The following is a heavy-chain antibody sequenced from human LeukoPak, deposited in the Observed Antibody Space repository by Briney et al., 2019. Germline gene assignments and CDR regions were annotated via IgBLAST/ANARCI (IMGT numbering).Heavy chain of an antibody. D-gene: IGHD5-12*01. Sequence: PGGSLRLSCAASGFTFTTYWMSWVRQAPGKGLEWVSSISSSSSYIYYADSVKGRFTISRDNAKNSLYLQMNSLRAEDTAVHYCARVQRVGATIYYYYYMDVWGKGTTVTVSS. CDR1: GFTFTTYW. CDR3: ARVQRVGATIYYYYYMDV. CDR2: ISSSSSYI. V-gene: IGHV3-21*01. J-gene: IGHJ6*03.